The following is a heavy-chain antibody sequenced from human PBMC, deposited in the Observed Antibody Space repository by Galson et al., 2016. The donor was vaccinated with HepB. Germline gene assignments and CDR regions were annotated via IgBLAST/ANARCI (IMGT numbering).Heavy chain of an antibody. V-gene: IGHV3-7*03. J-gene: IGHJ6*02. Sequence: SLRLSCAASGFTFSIYWMSWVRQAPGKGLEWVANIQQVGSAEYYVDSVKGRFPISKDNAKNSLYLQMNSLRAEDSAVYYCARLKHYGPGSSYYFYGLDVWVQWTKVTVSS. D-gene: IGHD3-10*01. CDR3: ARLKHYGPGSSYYFYGLDV. CDR2: IQQVGSAE. CDR1: GFTFSIYW.